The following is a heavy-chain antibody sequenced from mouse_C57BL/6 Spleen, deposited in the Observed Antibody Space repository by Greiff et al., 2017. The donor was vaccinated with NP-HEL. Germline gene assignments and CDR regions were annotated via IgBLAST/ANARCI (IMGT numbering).Heavy chain of an antibody. J-gene: IGHJ4*01. CDR3: TRIRKADDNAMDY. V-gene: IGHV1-15*01. CDR1: GYTFTDYE. CDR2: IDPETGGT. Sequence: QVQLQQSGAELVRPGASVTLSCKASGYTFTDYEMHWVKQTPVHGLDWIGAIDPETGGTAYNQKFKGKAILTADKSSSTAYMELRSLTSEDSAVYYCTRIRKADDNAMDYWGQGTSVTVSS.